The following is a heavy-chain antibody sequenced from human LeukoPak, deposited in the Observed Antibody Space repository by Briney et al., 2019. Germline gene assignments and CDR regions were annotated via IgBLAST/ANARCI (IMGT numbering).Heavy chain of an antibody. V-gene: IGHV3-23*01. CDR2: ISGSGGST. CDR1: GFTFSSYA. Sequence: PGGSLRLSCAASGFTFSSYAMSWVRQAPGKGLEWVSAISGSGGSTYYADSVKGRFTISRDNSKNTLYPQMNSLRAEDTDVYYCAKDRAVAGLRAFDIWGQGTMVTVSS. D-gene: IGHD6-19*01. CDR3: AKDRAVAGLRAFDI. J-gene: IGHJ3*02.